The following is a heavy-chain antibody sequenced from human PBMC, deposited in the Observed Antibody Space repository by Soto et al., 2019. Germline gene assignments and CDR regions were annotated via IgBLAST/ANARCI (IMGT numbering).Heavy chain of an antibody. V-gene: IGHV1-3*01. D-gene: IGHD3-10*01. CDR3: ARERISMVRGAPFY. J-gene: IGHJ4*02. Sequence: QAQLVQSGAEVKKPGASVKVSCKASGYTSNNYAMHWVRQAPGQGLEWMGCINAGNGNIKYSQKFQDRVTISRDTSASTAYMELSSLRYEDTAFYYCARERISMVRGAPFYWGQGTLVTVSS. CDR1: GYTSNNYA. CDR2: INAGNGNI.